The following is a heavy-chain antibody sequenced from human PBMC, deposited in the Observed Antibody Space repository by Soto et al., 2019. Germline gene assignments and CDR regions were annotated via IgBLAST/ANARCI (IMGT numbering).Heavy chain of an antibody. CDR1: GFTFSSYA. V-gene: IGHV3-30-3*01. CDR3: ARDRVATISPYYYGMDV. D-gene: IGHD5-12*01. CDR2: ISYDGSNK. Sequence: GGSLRLSCAASGFTFSSYAMHWVRQAPGKGLEWVAVISYDGSNKYYADSVKGRFTISRDNSKNTLYLQMNSLRAEDTAVYYCARDRVATISPYYYGMDVWGQGTKVTVSS. J-gene: IGHJ6*02.